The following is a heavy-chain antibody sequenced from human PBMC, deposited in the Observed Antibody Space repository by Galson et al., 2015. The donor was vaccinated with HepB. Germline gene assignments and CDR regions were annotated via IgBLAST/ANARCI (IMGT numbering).Heavy chain of an antibody. D-gene: IGHD4-17*01. CDR3: ATTTVTNPYYFYSGMAV. CDR2: ISGYNGNT. Sequence: SVKVSCKASGSSSSNYGISWVRQAPGQGLEWMGWISGYNGNTHYAQKLQGRVNMTTDTSTTTGYMELRSRKSDDTAVYYCATTTVTNPYYFYSGMAVWGQGTTVPVSS. V-gene: IGHV1-18*01. J-gene: IGHJ6*02. CDR1: GSSSSNYG.